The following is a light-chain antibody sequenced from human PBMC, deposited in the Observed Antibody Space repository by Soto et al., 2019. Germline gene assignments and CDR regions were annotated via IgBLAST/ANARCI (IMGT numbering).Light chain of an antibody. J-gene: IGKJ3*01. CDR3: QQYYSYPFT. CDR1: QGISSY. CDR2: AAS. Sequence: AIRMTQSPSSFSASTGDRVTITCRAGQGISSYLAWYQQKPGKAPKLLIYAASTLQSGVPSRFSGSGSGTDFTLTISCLQYEDFATYYCQQYYSYPFTFGPGTKVDI. V-gene: IGKV1-8*01.